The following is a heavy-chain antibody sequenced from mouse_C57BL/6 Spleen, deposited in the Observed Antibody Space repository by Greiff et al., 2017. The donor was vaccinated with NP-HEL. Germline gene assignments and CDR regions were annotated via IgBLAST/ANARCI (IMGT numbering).Heavy chain of an antibody. J-gene: IGHJ2*01. CDR3: ARSITTVAPYFDY. CDR2: IYPGSGST. CDR1: GYTFTSYW. V-gene: IGHV1-55*01. Sequence: QVQLKQPGAELVKPGASVKMSCKASGYTFTSYWITWVKQRPGQGLAWIGDIYPGSGSTNYNEKFKSKATLTVDTSSSTAYMQLSSLTSEDSAVYYCARSITTVAPYFDYWGQGTTLTVSS. D-gene: IGHD1-1*01.